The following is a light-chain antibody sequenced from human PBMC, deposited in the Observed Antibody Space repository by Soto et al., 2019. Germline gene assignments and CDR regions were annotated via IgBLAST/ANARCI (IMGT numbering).Light chain of an antibody. Sequence: QSVLTQPASVSGSPGQSIAFSCTGTSSDVGGYDYVSWYQQHPDKAPKLIIYEVTKRPSGVSNRFSGSKSGNTASLTISGLQPDDEADYYCSSHTSVDTRVFGSGTKLTVL. CDR3: SSHTSVDTRV. CDR1: SSDVGGYDY. J-gene: IGLJ1*01. CDR2: EVT. V-gene: IGLV2-14*01.